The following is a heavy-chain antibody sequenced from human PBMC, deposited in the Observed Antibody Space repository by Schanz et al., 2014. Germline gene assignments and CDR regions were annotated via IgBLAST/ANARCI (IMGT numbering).Heavy chain of an antibody. J-gene: IGHJ6*02. Sequence: QVQLQESGPRLVKPSETLSLTCNVSGDSISSYYWSWLRQAPGKGLEWIGYIYYSGSTNYNPSLKSRVTISVDTSKNQFSLKLSSVTAADTAVYYCARAEINSGYARYYYGMDVWGQGTTVTVSS. CDR2: IYYSGST. CDR1: GDSISSYY. D-gene: IGHD5-12*01. V-gene: IGHV4-59*01. CDR3: ARAEINSGYARYYYGMDV.